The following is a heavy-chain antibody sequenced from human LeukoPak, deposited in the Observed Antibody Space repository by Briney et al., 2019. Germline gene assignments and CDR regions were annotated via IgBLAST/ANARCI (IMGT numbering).Heavy chain of an antibody. CDR2: ISSSGSTI. D-gene: IGHD3-22*01. Sequence: PGGSLRLSCAASGFTFSSYEMNWVRQAPGKGLEWVSYISSSGSTIYYADSVKGRFTISRDHAKNSLYLQMNSLRAEDTAVYYCASTYRPPSNYYDSSGYHPAGFDYWGQGTLVTVSS. J-gene: IGHJ4*02. CDR3: ASTYRPPSNYYDSSGYHPAGFDY. CDR1: GFTFSSYE. V-gene: IGHV3-48*03.